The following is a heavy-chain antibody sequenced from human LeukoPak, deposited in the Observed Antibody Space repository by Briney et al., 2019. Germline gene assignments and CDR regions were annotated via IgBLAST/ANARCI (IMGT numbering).Heavy chain of an antibody. CDR2: IKQDGSEK. J-gene: IGHJ4*02. Sequence: GGSLRLSCAASGFTFSNYAMSWVRQAPGKGLEWVANIKQDGSEKYYVDSVKGRFTISRDNAKNSLYLQMNSLRAEDTAVYYCARDEVWGQGTLVTVSS. V-gene: IGHV3-7*01. CDR3: ARDEV. CDR1: GFTFSNYA.